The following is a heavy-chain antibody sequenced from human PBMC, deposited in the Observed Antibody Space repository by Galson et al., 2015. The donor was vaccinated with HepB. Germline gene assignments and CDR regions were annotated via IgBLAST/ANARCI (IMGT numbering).Heavy chain of an antibody. CDR2: IWYDGSNK. J-gene: IGHJ6*02. CDR3: AREKEGMDV. V-gene: IGHV3-33*01. Sequence: SLRLSCAASGFTFSSYAMHWVRQAPGKGLEWVAVIWYDGSNKHYVDSVKGRFTISRDNSKNTLYLQMNSLRAEDTAVYYCAREKEGMDVWGQGTAVTVSS. CDR1: GFTFSSYA.